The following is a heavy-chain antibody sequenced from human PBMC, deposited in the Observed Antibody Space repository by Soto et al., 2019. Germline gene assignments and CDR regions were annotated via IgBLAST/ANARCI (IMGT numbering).Heavy chain of an antibody. CDR2: IDPSDSYT. CDR1: GYSFTSYW. Sequence: PGEPLKNSWRGSGYSFTSYWISWVRKMPGKGLEWMGRIDPSDSYTNYSPSFQGHVTISADKSISTAYLQWSSLKASDTAMYYCARRSHYDFWSGPPLMFDPWGQGTLVTVSS. D-gene: IGHD3-3*01. CDR3: ARRSHYDFWSGPPLMFDP. V-gene: IGHV5-10-1*01. J-gene: IGHJ5*02.